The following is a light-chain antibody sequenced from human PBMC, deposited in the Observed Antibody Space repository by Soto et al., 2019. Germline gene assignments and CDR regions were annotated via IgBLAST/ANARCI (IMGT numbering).Light chain of an antibody. CDR1: SSDVGGYNY. CDR3: SSYAGTNQGV. J-gene: IGLJ2*01. Sequence: QSALTQPPSASGSPGQSVTISCTGTSSDVGGYNYVSWYQQHPGKAPKLMIYEVSKRPSGVPNRFSGSKSGNTASLTVSGLQAEDDADYYCSSYAGTNQGVFGGGTKVTVL. V-gene: IGLV2-8*01. CDR2: EVS.